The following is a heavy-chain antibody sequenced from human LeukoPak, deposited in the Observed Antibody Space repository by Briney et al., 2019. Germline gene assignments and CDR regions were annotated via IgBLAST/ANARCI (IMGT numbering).Heavy chain of an antibody. J-gene: IGHJ3*01. V-gene: IGHV3-30-3*01. Sequence: PGGSLRLSCAASGFTFSSYAMHWVRQALGKGLEWVAVISYDGSNKYYADSVKGRFTISRDNSKNTLYLQMNSLRAEDTAVYYCARERGGLSLGVWGQGTMVTVSS. CDR2: ISYDGSNK. CDR3: ARERGGLSLGV. D-gene: IGHD2/OR15-2a*01. CDR1: GFTFSSYA.